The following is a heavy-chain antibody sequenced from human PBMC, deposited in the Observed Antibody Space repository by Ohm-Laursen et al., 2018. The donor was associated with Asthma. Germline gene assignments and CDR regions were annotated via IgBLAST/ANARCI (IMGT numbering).Heavy chain of an antibody. J-gene: IGHJ4*02. Sequence: GSLRLSCAASGFTFSDYYMSWVRQAPGKGLEWVSTISGSAGSTYYADSVKGRFTNSRDNSKNTLYLQMNSLRAEDTAVYYCAKKGLAGTTFFFDYWGQGTLVTVSS. CDR2: ISGSAGST. D-gene: IGHD1-1*01. CDR1: GFTFSDYY. CDR3: AKKGLAGTTFFFDY. V-gene: IGHV3-23*01.